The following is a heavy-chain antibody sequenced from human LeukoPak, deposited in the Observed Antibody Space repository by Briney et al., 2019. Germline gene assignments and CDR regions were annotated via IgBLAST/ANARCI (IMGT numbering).Heavy chain of an antibody. CDR3: ARLVGAGGYNWFDP. Sequence: ASVKVSCKASGYTFTSYNINWVRPAPGQGLEWMGWISAYNGSTNYAQKLQGRVTMTTETSTSTAYMEVRSLRSDDTAVYYCARLVGAGGYNWFDPWGQGTLVTVSS. J-gene: IGHJ5*02. CDR2: ISAYNGST. CDR1: GYTFTSYN. V-gene: IGHV1-18*04. D-gene: IGHD6-13*01.